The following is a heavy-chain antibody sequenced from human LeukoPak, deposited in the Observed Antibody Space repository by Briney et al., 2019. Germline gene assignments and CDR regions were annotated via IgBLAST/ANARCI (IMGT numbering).Heavy chain of an antibody. Sequence: PSETLSLTCAVYGGSFSGYYWSWIRQPPGKGLEWIGEINHSGSTNCNPSLKSRVTISVDTSKNQFSLKLSSVTAADTAVYYCARGRRRYYYDSSGPINWFDPWGQGTLVTVSS. J-gene: IGHJ5*02. CDR1: GGSFSGYY. CDR2: INHSGST. CDR3: ARGRRRYYYDSSGPINWFDP. V-gene: IGHV4-34*01. D-gene: IGHD3-22*01.